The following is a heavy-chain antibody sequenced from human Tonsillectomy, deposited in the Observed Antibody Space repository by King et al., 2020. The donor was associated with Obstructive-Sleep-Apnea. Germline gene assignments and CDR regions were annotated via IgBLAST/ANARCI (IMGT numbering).Heavy chain of an antibody. Sequence: HLVHAGAEVKKPGASVKVSCKASGYTFTSSYMHWVRQAPGQGLEWMGIINPSGGRTGYAQKFQGRVTMTRDTSTSTVYMELSSLRSEETAVYYCARAQWDRTGPFFDYWGQGTLVTVSS. CDR1: GYTFTSSY. CDR2: INPSGGRT. D-gene: IGHD1-26*01. J-gene: IGHJ4*02. V-gene: IGHV1-46*03. CDR3: ARAQWDRTGPFFDY.